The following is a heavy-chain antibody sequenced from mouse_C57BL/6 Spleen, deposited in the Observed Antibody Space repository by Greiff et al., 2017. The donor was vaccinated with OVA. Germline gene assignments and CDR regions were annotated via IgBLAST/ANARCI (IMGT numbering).Heavy chain of an antibody. Sequence: EVKLVESGGDLVKPGGSLKLSCAASGFTFSSYGMSWVRQTPDKRLEWVATISSGGSYTYYPYSVKGRFTISRDNAKITLYLQMSSLKSEDTAMYYCARHEGFDYWGQGTTLTVSS. CDR2: ISSGGSYT. CDR1: GFTFSSYG. J-gene: IGHJ2*01. V-gene: IGHV5-6*01. CDR3: ARHEGFDY.